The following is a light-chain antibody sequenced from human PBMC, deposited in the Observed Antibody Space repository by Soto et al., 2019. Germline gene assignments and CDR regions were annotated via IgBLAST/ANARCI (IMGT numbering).Light chain of an antibody. V-gene: IGLV2-14*01. CDR2: DVS. J-gene: IGLJ1*01. CDR1: SGDIGDYNY. Sequence: QAVLTQPASVSGSPGQSITISCVGTSGDIGDYNYVSWHQQHPGKVPKVIIYDVSNRPSGVSYRFSGTKSGNTASLTVSGLQAEDEADYYCCSYTRSGTLTVGTGTKVTVL. CDR3: CSYTRSGTLT.